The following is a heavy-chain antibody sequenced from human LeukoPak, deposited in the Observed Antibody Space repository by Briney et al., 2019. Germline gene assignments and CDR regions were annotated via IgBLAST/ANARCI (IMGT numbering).Heavy chain of an antibody. CDR1: GFTVSSDY. Sequence: GGSLRLSCAASGFTVSSDYMSWVRQAPGKGLEWVSVIYSGGSTYYADSVKGRFTISRDKSKNTVHLQMNSLRFEDTAMYYCARNWFDPWGQGTLVTVSS. CDR3: ARNWFDP. V-gene: IGHV3-53*05. J-gene: IGHJ5*02. CDR2: IYSGGST.